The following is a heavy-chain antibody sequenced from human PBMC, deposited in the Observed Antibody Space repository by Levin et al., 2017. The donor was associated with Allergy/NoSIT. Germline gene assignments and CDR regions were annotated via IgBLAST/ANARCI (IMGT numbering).Heavy chain of an antibody. D-gene: IGHD5-12*01. CDR2: IYTSGST. Sequence: LSQTLSLTCTVSGGSISSGSYYWSWIRQPAGKGLEWIGRIYTSGSTNYNPSLKSRVTISVDTSKNQFSLKLSSVTAADTAVYYCARDSGYEFDPWGQGTLVTVSS. V-gene: IGHV4-61*02. J-gene: IGHJ5*02. CDR3: ARDSGYEFDP. CDR1: GGSISSGSYY.